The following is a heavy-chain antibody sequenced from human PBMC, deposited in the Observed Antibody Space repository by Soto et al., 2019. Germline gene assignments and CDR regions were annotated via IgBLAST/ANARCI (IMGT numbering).Heavy chain of an antibody. CDR2: IIWNTGNT. V-gene: IGHV3-9*02. J-gene: IGHJ4*02. CDR3: VKDIEPGEAHY. CDR1: GFTSNDHG. Sequence: VQLVESGGGLVQPGKSLRLSCAASGFTSNDHGMHWVRQAPGKGLEWGAGIIWNTGNTGYADSVKGRFTISKDKANNSMYIPMNSLSTDDTALYYCVKDIEPGEAHYWGQGTLVTVSS. D-gene: IGHD7-27*01.